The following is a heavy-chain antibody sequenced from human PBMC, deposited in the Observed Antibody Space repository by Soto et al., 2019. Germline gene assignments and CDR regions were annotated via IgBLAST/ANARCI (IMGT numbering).Heavy chain of an antibody. J-gene: IGHJ4*02. V-gene: IGHV3-15*07. CDR3: TTRATAS. CDR1: GFTLTYAW. Sequence: VQLVESGGGLVKPGGSLRLSCAATGFTLTYAWVTWVRQAPGKGLEWVGRIKSKTDGGTTDYAAPVKGRFTISRDDSKNTLYLQMNSLKTEDTGMYYCTTRATASWGQGTLVTVSS. D-gene: IGHD2-21*02. CDR2: IKSKTDGGTT.